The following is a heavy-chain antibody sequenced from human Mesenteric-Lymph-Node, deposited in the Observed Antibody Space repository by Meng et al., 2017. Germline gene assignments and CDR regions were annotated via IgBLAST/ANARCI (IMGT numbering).Heavy chain of an antibody. D-gene: IGHD3-9*01. CDR1: GGTFSSYA. V-gene: IGHV1-69*13. CDR3: ARDRVLRYFDWLLEGVHSLDY. J-gene: IGHJ4*02. Sequence: SVKVSCKASGGTFSSYAISWVRQAPGQGLEWMGGIIPIFGTANYAQKFQGRVTITADESTSTAYMELSSLRSEDTAVYYCARDRVLRYFDWLLEGVHSLDYWGQGTLVTVSS. CDR2: IIPIFGTA.